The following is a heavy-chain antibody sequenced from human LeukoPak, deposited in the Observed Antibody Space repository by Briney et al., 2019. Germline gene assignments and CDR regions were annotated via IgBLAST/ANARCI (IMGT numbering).Heavy chain of an antibody. D-gene: IGHD3-22*01. CDR2: ISAYNGNT. CDR1: GYTFTSYG. CDR3: AREGYYDSSGYSTAEYFQH. Sequence: ASVKVSCKASGYTFTSYGISWVRQAPGQGREWMGWISAYNGNTNYAQKLQGRVTMTTDTSTSTAYMELRSLRSDDTAVYYCAREGYYDSSGYSTAEYFQHWGQGTLVTVSS. V-gene: IGHV1-18*01. J-gene: IGHJ1*01.